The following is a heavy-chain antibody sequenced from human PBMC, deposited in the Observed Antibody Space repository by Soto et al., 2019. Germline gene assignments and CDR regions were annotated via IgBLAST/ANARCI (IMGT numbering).Heavy chain of an antibody. D-gene: IGHD2-15*01. J-gene: IGHJ4*02. Sequence: GASVKVSCKASGYTFTSYAMHWVRQALGQRLEWMGWINAGNGNTKYSQNFQGRVTITRDTSASTAYMELSSFSSEDTAVYYCARDLGGWPDYWGQGTLVTVSS. CDR2: INAGNGNT. CDR3: ARDLGGWPDY. V-gene: IGHV1-3*01. CDR1: GYTFTSYA.